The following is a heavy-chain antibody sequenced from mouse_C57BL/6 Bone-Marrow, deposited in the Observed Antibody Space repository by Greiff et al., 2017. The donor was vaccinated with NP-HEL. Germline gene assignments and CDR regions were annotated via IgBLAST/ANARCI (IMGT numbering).Heavy chain of an antibody. CDR3: TKGAWFAY. J-gene: IGHJ3*01. CDR2: IDPENGDT. V-gene: IGHV14-4*01. CDR1: GFNIKDDY. Sequence: EVQLQQSGAELVRPGASVKLSCTASGFNIKDDYMHWVKQRPEQGLEWIGWIDPENGDTEYASKFQGKATITADTSSNTAYLQLSSLTSEDTAVYYCTKGAWFAYWGQGTLVTVCA.